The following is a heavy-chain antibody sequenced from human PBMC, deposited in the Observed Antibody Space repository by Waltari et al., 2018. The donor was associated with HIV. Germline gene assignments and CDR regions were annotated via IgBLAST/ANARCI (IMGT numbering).Heavy chain of an antibody. V-gene: IGHV4-39*02. Sequence: QLPLQESGPGLVKPWDTLSLTCTVSDDSFTSSSYFWGWIRQAPGKGLVWCGSVYYGGTNYYNPSLKSRATGSADTSRRQFSLRLSAVTAEDTAIYYCARGSGSTYGDSFDMWGQGTRVIVSS. CDR3: ARGSGSTYGDSFDM. CDR1: DDSFTSSSYF. D-gene: IGHD1-26*01. J-gene: IGHJ3*02. CDR2: VYYGGTN.